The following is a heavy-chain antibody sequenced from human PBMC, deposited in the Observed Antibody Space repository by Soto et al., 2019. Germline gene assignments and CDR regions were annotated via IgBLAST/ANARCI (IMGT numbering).Heavy chain of an antibody. V-gene: IGHV4-30-2*01. CDR1: GGSISSGGYS. Sequence: SETLSLTCAVSGGSISSGGYSWSWIRQPPGKGLEWIGYIYHSGSTYYNPSLKSRVTISVDRSKNQFSLKLSSVTAADTAVYYCARTLLYSSGWYGPFDYWGQGTLVTVSS. J-gene: IGHJ4*02. D-gene: IGHD6-19*01. CDR2: IYHSGST. CDR3: ARTLLYSSGWYGPFDY.